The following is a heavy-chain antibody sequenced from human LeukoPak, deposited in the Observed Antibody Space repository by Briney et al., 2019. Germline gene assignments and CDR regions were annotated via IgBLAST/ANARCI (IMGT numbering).Heavy chain of an antibody. V-gene: IGHV4-34*01. J-gene: IGHJ4*02. CDR3: ARGRWLQAKVLADY. Sequence: PSETLSLTCAVYGVSFSGYFWSWIRQPPGKGLEWIGEINHSGSTNYNPSLKSRVTISVDTSKNQFSLKLSSVTAADTAVYYCARGRWLQAKVLADYWGREPWSPSPQ. CDR1: GVSFSGYF. D-gene: IGHD5-24*01. CDR2: INHSGST.